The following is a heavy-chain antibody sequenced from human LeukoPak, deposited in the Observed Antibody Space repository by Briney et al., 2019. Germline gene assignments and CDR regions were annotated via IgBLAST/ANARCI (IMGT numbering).Heavy chain of an antibody. CDR1: GFTFSSAW. J-gene: IGHJ4*02. CDR2: IKSKTDGGTT. D-gene: IGHD3-10*01. Sequence: GGSLRLSCAASGFTFSSAWMSWVRQAPGKGLEWVGRIKSKTDGGTTDHAAPVKGRFTISRDGSKNTLYLQMNSLKTEDTAVYYCTSYPSYYGSGSRLYYFDYWGQGTLVTVSS. CDR3: TSYPSYYGSGSRLYYFDY. V-gene: IGHV3-15*01.